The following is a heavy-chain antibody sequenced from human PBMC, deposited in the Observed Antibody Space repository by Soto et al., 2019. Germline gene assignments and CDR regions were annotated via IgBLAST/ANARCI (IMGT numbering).Heavy chain of an antibody. CDR2: INPSDDST. Sequence: ASVKGSCKASGDSFSSYYMHWVRQAPGQGLRWMGIINPSDDSTTYAQNFQGRLTMTRDTSTRTVYMELSSLRSEDTAVYYCARGDHYESRGYNNAFDVWGQGTMVTGS. J-gene: IGHJ3*01. CDR1: GDSFSSYY. D-gene: IGHD1-1*01. V-gene: IGHV1-46*01. CDR3: ARGDHYESRGYNNAFDV.